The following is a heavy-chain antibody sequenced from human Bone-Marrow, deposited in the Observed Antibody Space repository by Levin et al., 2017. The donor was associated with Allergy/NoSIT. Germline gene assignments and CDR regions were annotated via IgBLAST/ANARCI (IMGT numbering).Heavy chain of an antibody. Sequence: SGPTLVKPTQTLTLTCTFSGFSLSTSGVGVSWIRQPPGAALEWLALLYWDGDKRYTPSLEPRPTITKTTSQNQVVLTLASVGPEDTGTYYCARQTGTTPSNWGQGTLVTVSS. CDR3: ARQTGTTPSN. D-gene: IGHD1-7*01. V-gene: IGHV2-5*02. CDR1: GFSLSTSGVG. J-gene: IGHJ4*02. CDR2: LYWDGDK.